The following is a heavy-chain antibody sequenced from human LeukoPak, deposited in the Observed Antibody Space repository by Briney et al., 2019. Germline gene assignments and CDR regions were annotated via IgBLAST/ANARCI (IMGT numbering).Heavy chain of an antibody. CDR1: GFTFSDYY. Sequence: GGSLRLSCAASGFTFSDYYMSWIRQAPGKGLEWVSYISSSSSYTNYADSVKGRFTISRDNAKNSLYLQMNSLRAEDTAVYYCARRPTGGGGLTGYTNWGQGTQVTVSS. CDR3: ARRPTGGGGLTGYTN. V-gene: IGHV3-11*06. J-gene: IGHJ4*02. D-gene: IGHD3-9*01. CDR2: ISSSSSYT.